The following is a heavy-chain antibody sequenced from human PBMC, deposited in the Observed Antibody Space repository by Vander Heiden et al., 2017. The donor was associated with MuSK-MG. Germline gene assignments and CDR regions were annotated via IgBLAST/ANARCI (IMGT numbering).Heavy chain of an antibody. D-gene: IGHD3-10*01. CDR1: GYTFSSYW. Sequence: EVQLVESGGGLVQPGGSLRLSCAASGYTFSSYWMCWVRQVPGKGLEWVANMNQDGSAIYYVYAVKGRFTISRDNSKNSLYLHLTRLRAEDTAIYCCATSMIRAAYDYRVHGRLVNHSS. CDR3: ATSMIRAAYDY. J-gene: IGHJ4*01. V-gene: IGHV3-7*01. CDR2: MNQDGSAI.